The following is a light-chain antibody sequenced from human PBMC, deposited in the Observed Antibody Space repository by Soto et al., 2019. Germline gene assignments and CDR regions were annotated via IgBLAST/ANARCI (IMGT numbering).Light chain of an antibody. V-gene: IGKV3-15*01. CDR1: QSVSSN. CDR3: QQYNNWPPWT. J-gene: IGKJ1*01. Sequence: EMVRTQSPATLSVSPGERATVACRASQSVSSNLAWYQQKPGQAPRLLIYGASTRATDIPARFSGSGSGTEFTLTIRSLQSEDFAVYYCQQYNNWPPWTFGQGNKVEIQ. CDR2: GAS.